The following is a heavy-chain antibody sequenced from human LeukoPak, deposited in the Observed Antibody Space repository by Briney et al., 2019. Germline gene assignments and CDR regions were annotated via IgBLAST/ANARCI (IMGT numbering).Heavy chain of an antibody. D-gene: IGHD3-16*01. Sequence: SETLSLTCTVSGDSISSAYYYWSWIRQHPGKGLEWIGYIYYSGSTYYNPSLKSRVTISVDTSKNQFSLKLTSVTAADTAVYYCARQGGGPGFDYWGQGTLVTVSP. J-gene: IGHJ4*02. V-gene: IGHV4-31*03. CDR1: GDSISSAYYY. CDR3: ARQGGGPGFDY. CDR2: IYYSGST.